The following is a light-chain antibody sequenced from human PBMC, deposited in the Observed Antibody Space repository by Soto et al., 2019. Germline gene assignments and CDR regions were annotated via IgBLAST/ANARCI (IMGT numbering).Light chain of an antibody. CDR2: DAS. Sequence: DIQLTQSPSTLSASVGDIVTITCRASQTISNWLAWYQQKPGKAPKLLIYDASSLESGVPSRFSGSGSGTEFTLTISSLQPDDFATYYCQQYNSYSPWTFGQGTKVDIK. CDR3: QQYNSYSPWT. V-gene: IGKV1-5*01. CDR1: QTISNW. J-gene: IGKJ1*01.